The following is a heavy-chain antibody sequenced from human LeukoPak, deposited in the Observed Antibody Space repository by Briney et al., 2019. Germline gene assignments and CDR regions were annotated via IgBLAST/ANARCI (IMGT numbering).Heavy chain of an antibody. CDR3: ARGGEVGKNIVVNSFDY. V-gene: IGHV4-30-2*01. J-gene: IGHJ4*02. Sequence: SQTLSLTCAVSGGSISSGGYSWSWIRQPPGKGLEWVGYIYHSGSTYYNPSLKSRVTISVDRSKNQFSLKLSSVTAAGTAVYYCARGGEVGKNIVVNSFDYWGQGTLVTVSS. D-gene: IGHD3-22*01. CDR1: GGSISSGGYS. CDR2: IYHSGST.